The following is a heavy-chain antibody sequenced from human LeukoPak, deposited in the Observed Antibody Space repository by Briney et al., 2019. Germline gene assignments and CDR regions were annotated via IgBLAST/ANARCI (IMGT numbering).Heavy chain of an antibody. V-gene: IGHV3-66*01. Sequence: GGSLRLSCAASGFTVSSNYMSWVRQAPGKGLEWVSVIYSGGSTYYADSVKGRFTISRDNSKNTLYLQMNSLRAEDTAVYYCAREQGYYYDSSGYYRFDYWGQGTLVTVSS. J-gene: IGHJ4*02. CDR3: AREQGYYYDSSGYYRFDY. CDR2: IYSGGST. D-gene: IGHD3-22*01. CDR1: GFTVSSNY.